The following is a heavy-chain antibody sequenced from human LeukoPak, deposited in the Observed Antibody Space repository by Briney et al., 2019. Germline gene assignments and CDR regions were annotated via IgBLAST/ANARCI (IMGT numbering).Heavy chain of an antibody. CDR2: IYYSGST. J-gene: IGHJ4*02. D-gene: IGHD1-26*01. CDR3: ARLLSGSHKYFDY. Sequence: SETLSLTCTVSGVSISSGGYYWSWIRQHPGKGLEWIGYIYYSGSTYYNPSLKSRVTISVDTSKNQFSLKLSSVTAADTAVYYCARLLSGSHKYFDYWGQGTLVTVSS. V-gene: IGHV4-31*03. CDR1: GVSISSGGYY.